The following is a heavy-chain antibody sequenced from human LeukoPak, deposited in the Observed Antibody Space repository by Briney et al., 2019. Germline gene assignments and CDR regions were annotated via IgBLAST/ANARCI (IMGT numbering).Heavy chain of an antibody. D-gene: IGHD1-14*01. CDR3: ARQDHGALGIDY. J-gene: IGHJ4*02. Sequence: GESLKISCKTSGYTFTNYWIAWVRQMPGKGLEWMGTMYPGDSDTDYSPSFQGQVTISADKSISTAYLQWSSLKPSDTAMYYCARQDHGALGIDYWGQGTQVTVSS. V-gene: IGHV5-51*01. CDR1: GYTFTNYW. CDR2: MYPGDSDT.